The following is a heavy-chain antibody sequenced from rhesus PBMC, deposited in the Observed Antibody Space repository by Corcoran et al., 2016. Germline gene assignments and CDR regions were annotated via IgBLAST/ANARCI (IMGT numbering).Heavy chain of an antibody. CDR2: LYGNSAST. J-gene: IGHJ4*01. CDR3: ARGGGARRAAPYAS. D-gene: IGHD2-33*01. Sequence: QVQLQESGPGLVKPSETLSLTCAVSGGSLSDSYYWNWIRQPPGKGLEWIGNLYGNSASTYYNPSLKSRVTISKDTSKNQFFLKLSSVTAADTAVYYCARGGGARRAAPYASWGQGVLVTVSS. CDR1: GGSLSDSYY. V-gene: IGHV4S9*01.